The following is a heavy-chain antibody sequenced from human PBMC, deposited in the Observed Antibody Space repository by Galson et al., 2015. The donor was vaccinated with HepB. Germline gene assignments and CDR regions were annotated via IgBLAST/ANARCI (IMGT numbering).Heavy chain of an antibody. J-gene: IGHJ4*02. V-gene: IGHV1-2*06. D-gene: IGHD6-13*01. CDR1: GYTFTGYY. CDR2: INPNSGGT. CDR3: ARPSSWYNVKQRSGDFDY. Sequence: SVKVSCKASGYTFTGYYMHWVRQAPGQGLEWMGRINPNSGGTNYAQKFQGRVTMTRDTSISTAYMELSRLRSDDTAVYYCARPSSWYNVKQRSGDFDYWGQGTLVTVSS.